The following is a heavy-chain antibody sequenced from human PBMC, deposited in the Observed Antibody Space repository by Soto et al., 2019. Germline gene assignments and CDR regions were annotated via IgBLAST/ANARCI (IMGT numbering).Heavy chain of an antibody. Sequence: PSETLSLTCTVSGGSISSGGYDWSWIRQHPGKGLEWIGYIYYSGSTYYNPSLKSRVTISVDTSKNQFSLKLSSVTAADTAVYYCAGAQDDYSNYWFDPWGQGTLVTVSS. D-gene: IGHD4-4*01. CDR3: AGAQDDYSNYWFDP. CDR2: IYYSGST. CDR1: GGSISSGGYD. V-gene: IGHV4-31*03. J-gene: IGHJ5*02.